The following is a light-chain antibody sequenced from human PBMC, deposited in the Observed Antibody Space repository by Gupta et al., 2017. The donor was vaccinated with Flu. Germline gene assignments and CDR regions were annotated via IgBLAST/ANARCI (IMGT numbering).Light chain of an antibody. CDR3: SSYTSRGTLVI. CDR2: EFT. J-gene: IGLJ2*01. Sequence: IAISCTGTSIDVGGYKYVSWYQHHPGKAPKLLIYEFTNRPSGVSIRFSGSKSGNTASLTISGLQAEDEADYFCSSYTSRGTLVIFGGGTKLTVL. CDR1: SIDVGGYKY. V-gene: IGLV2-14*01.